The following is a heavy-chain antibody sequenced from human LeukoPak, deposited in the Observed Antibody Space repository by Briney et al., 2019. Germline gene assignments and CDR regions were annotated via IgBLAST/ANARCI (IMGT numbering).Heavy chain of an antibody. CDR3: ARDDCGDTCYPGGY. CDR1: GYTFTSYG. D-gene: IGHD2-21*01. J-gene: IGHJ4*02. V-gene: IGHV1-18*04. CDR2: ISAYNGNT. Sequence: GASVKVSCKASGYTFTSYGISWVRQAPGQGLEWMGWISAYNGNTNYAQKLQGRVTITRDTSASTAYMELSSLTSEDTALYYCARDDCGDTCYPGGYWGQGTLVTVSS.